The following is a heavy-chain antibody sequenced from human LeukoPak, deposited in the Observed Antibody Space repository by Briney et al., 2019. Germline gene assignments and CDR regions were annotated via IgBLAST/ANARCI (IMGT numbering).Heavy chain of an antibody. J-gene: IGHJ4*02. CDR3: ARDNGVGYYGFDY. Sequence: TSETLSLTCTVSGGSISSYYWSWIRQPPGKGLEWIGYIYYSGSTNYNPSLKSRVTISVDTSKNQFSLKLSSVTAADTAVYYCARDNGVGYYGFDYWGQGTLVTVSS. CDR1: GGSISSYY. CDR2: IYYSGST. V-gene: IGHV4-59*12. D-gene: IGHD3-10*01.